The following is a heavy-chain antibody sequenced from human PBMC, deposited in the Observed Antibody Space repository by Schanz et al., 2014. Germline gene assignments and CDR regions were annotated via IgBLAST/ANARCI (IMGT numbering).Heavy chain of an antibody. CDR2: IWYDENNK. CDR3: ARDRGYCSGGSCLTFDY. Sequence: VQLVESGGGLVQPGGSLRLSCAASGFTFSDHYMDWVRQAPGKGLEWVAVIWYDENNKYYADSVKGRFTMSRDNSKNTLYLQMNSLRAEDTAVYYCARDRGYCSGGSCLTFDYWGQGTLVTVSS. V-gene: IGHV3-33*08. D-gene: IGHD2-15*01. CDR1: GFTFSDHY. J-gene: IGHJ4*02.